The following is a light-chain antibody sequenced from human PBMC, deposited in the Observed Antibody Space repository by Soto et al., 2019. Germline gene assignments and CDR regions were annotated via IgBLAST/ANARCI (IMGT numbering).Light chain of an antibody. Sequence: DIQMTKSPSSLSASVGNRVIITCRASQSISSYLNWYQQKPGKAPKLLIYAASSLQSGVPSRFSGSGSGTDFTLTISSLQPEDFATYYCQQSYSTPITFGQGTRLEIK. CDR2: AAS. CDR3: QQSYSTPIT. J-gene: IGKJ5*01. CDR1: QSISSY. V-gene: IGKV1-39*01.